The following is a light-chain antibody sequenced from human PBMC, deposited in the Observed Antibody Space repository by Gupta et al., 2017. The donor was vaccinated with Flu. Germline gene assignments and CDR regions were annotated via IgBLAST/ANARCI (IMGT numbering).Light chain of an antibody. CDR3: EGWDESLNGNYV. V-gene: IGLV1-44*01. J-gene: IGLJ1*01. CDR1: TSNIGSNN. Sequence: CTGSTSNIGSNNVNWYQQVPDTAPNLLIYVNNKRPAGVTARVSGSKSGTSAAMAIRGLQAEEEADYYCEGWDESLNGNYVFGTGTKVTVL. CDR2: VNN.